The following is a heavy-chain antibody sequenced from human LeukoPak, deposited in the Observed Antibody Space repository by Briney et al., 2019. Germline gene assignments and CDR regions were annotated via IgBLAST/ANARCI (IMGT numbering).Heavy chain of an antibody. V-gene: IGHV4-39*01. D-gene: IGHD1-1*01. CDR1: GGSISSSSDF. CDR2: IYYSGRT. CDR3: ARHRWDGTFNFDY. J-gene: IGHJ4*02. Sequence: PSEPLSLTCTVSGGSISSSSDFWGWIRQPPGKGLEWIGSIYYSGRTYNNPSLKSRVTISVDTSKNQFSLKLSSVTAADTAVYYCARHRWDGTFNFDYWGQGTLVPVSS.